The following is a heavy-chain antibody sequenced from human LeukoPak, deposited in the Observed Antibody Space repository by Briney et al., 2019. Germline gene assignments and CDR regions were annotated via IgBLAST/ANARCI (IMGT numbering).Heavy chain of an antibody. CDR3: LLHDYGDYVPLDY. J-gene: IGHJ4*02. D-gene: IGHD4-17*01. CDR1: GFTFSSYG. CDR2: IRYDGSNK. V-gene: IGHV3-30*02. Sequence: PGGSLRLSCAASGFTFSSYGMHWVRQAPGKGLEWVAFIRYDGSNKYYADSVKGRFTISRDNSKNTLYLQMNSLRAEDTAVYYCLLHDYGDYVPLDYWGQGTLVTVSS.